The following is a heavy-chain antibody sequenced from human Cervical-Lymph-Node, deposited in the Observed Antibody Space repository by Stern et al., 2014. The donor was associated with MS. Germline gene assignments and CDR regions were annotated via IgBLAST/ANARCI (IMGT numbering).Heavy chain of an antibody. J-gene: IGHJ4*02. CDR1: GFTFSTYA. D-gene: IGHD3-10*01. Sequence: VQLVESGGGVVQPGRSLSLSCVASGFTFSTYAMHWVRQAPGKGLEWVAFVSYDGTQRNSTDSVNTRFAISRDNSKNTQYLHMNSLRDEDTAVYFCARGGRGVGLEYWGQGALVTVSS. V-gene: IGHV3-30*09. CDR3: ARGGRGVGLEY. CDR2: VSYDGTQR.